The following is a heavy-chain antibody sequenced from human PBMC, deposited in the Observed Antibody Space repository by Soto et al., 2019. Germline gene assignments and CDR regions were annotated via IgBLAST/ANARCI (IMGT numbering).Heavy chain of an antibody. CDR3: ARGTYFHDSGGYPRCYFDN. CDR2: IYYSGTT. J-gene: IGHJ4*02. Sequence: QVQLQESGPGLVKPSQTLSLTCTFSDDSISRGGYYWSWIRQHPGKGLEWIGYIYYSGTTYYNPSLKSRVSISVDTSKNQFSLKLSSVTAADTAIYYCARGTYFHDSGGYPRCYFDNWGQGTLVTVSS. D-gene: IGHD3-22*01. CDR1: DDSISRGGYY. V-gene: IGHV4-31*03.